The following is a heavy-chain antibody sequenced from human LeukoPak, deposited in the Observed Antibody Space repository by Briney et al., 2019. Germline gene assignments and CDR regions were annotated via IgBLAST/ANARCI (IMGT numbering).Heavy chain of an antibody. CDR2: IYYSGST. J-gene: IGHJ6*04. CDR1: GGSISSGGYY. V-gene: IGHV4-31*01. D-gene: IGHD6-13*01. Sequence: SQTLSLTCTVSGGSISSGGYYWSWIRQHPGKGLEWISYIYYSGSTYSNPSLKSPVTISVDTSKNQFSLKLSSVTAADTAVYYRARDRPSDSSSWYYYYGMDVWGKGTTVTVFS. CDR3: ARDRPSDSSSWYYYYGMDV.